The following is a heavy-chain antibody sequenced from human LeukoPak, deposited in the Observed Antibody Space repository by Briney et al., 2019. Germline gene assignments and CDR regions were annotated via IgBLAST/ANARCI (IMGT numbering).Heavy chain of an antibody. CDR3: ARNSKVGYFDY. D-gene: IGHD2/OR15-2a*01. CDR1: GFTFSSYE. V-gene: IGHV3-48*03. CDR2: ISSSGSTI. Sequence: PGGSLRLSCAASGFTFSSYEMNWVRQAPGKGLEWVSYISSSGSTIYYADSVKGRFTISRDNAKNSLYLQMNSLRAEDTAVYYCARNSKVGYFDYWGQGTLVTVSS. J-gene: IGHJ4*02.